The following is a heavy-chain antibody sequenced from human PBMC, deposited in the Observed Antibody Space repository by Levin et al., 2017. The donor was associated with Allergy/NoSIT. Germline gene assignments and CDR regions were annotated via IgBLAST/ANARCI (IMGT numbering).Heavy chain of an antibody. CDR1: GFSFINYY. CDR2: IYPGDSVA. V-gene: IGHV5-51*01. J-gene: IGHJ2*01. Sequence: GESLKISCEGSGFSFINYYIGWVRQMSGKGLEWMGIIYPGDSVASYNPSFRGRVTFSVDKSISTAYLQWISLEASDTALYYCARAMHSASKYFDLWGRGTLVIVSS. CDR3: ARAMHSASKYFDL. D-gene: IGHD1-26*01.